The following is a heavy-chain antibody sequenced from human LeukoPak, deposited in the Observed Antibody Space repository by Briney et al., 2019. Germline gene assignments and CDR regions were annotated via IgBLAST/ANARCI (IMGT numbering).Heavy chain of an antibody. CDR1: GFTFSSHS. Sequence: GGSLRLSCAASGFTFSSHSMNWVRQAPGKGLEWVSSISSSSSYIYYADSVKGRFTISRDNAKNSLYLQMNSLRAEDTAVYYCARVRCSSTSCYADYWGQGTLVTVSS. D-gene: IGHD2-2*01. J-gene: IGHJ4*02. CDR3: ARVRCSSTSCYADY. V-gene: IGHV3-21*01. CDR2: ISSSSSYI.